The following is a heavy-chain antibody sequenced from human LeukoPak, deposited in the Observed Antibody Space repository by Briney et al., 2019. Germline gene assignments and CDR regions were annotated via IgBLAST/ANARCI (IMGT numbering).Heavy chain of an antibody. J-gene: IGHJ4*02. Sequence: AXVKVSCKASGXTFTGYYMHWVRQAPGQGLEWMGWINPNSGGTNYAQKFQGRVTMTRDTSISTAYMELSRLRSDDTAVYYCAKEGSGSLYYLHYWGQGTLVTVSS. V-gene: IGHV1-2*02. CDR2: INPNSGGT. D-gene: IGHD1-26*01. CDR3: AKEGSGSLYYLHY. CDR1: GXTFTGYY.